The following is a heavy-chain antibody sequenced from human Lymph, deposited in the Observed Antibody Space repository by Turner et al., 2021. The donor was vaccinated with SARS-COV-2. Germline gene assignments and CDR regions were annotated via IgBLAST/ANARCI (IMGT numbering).Heavy chain of an antibody. CDR2: FYKIGSI. CDR1: GGSISSTS. D-gene: IGHD1-26*01. Sequence: QVQLQESGPGLVRPSETLSLTRTVSGGSISSTSWSWIRQSPGRGLEWIGYFYKIGSIDYNPTLRSRVTKSVDTSKNPLSLNLISVTAADTAVDYCARHQGSTSGYDHGMNVWGQGTAVIVSS. CDR3: ARHQGSTSGYDHGMNV. J-gene: IGHJ6*02. V-gene: IGHV4-59*08.